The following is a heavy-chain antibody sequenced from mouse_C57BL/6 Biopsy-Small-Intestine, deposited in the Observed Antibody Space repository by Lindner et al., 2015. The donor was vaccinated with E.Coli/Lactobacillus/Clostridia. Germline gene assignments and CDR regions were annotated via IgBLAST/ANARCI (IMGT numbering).Heavy chain of an antibody. Sequence: QLQESGAELVRPGASVKVSCKASGYAFTNYLIEWVKQRPGQGLEWIGVINPGSGGTNYNEKFKGKATLTADKSSSTAYMQLSSLTSEDSAVYFCARDRSGGYIAMDYWGQGTSVIVSS. CDR1: GYAFTNYL. CDR3: ARDRSGGYIAMDY. V-gene: IGHV1-54*01. D-gene: IGHD1-3*01. CDR2: INPGSGGT. J-gene: IGHJ4*01.